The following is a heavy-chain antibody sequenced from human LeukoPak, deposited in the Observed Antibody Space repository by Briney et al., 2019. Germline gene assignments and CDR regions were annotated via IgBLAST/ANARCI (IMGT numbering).Heavy chain of an antibody. CDR3: ARGPRPVVPAASSYYFDY. CDR1: GGTFSSYA. Sequence: SVKVSCKASGGTFSSYAVSWVRQAPGQGLEWMGGIIPIFGTANYAQKFQGRVTITADESTSTAYMELSSLRSEDTAVYYCARGPRPVVPAASSYYFDYWGQGTLVTVSS. V-gene: IGHV1-69*13. D-gene: IGHD2-2*01. CDR2: IIPIFGTA. J-gene: IGHJ4*02.